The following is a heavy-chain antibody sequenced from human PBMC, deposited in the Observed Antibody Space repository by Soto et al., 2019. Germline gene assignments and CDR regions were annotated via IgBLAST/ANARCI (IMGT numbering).Heavy chain of an antibody. V-gene: IGHV2-5*02. D-gene: IGHD1-1*01. J-gene: IGHJ6*02. CDR2: IYWDDDK. CDR3: AHSKRLGGTYYDKGMDV. CDR1: GFSLSTNGVG. Sequence: QITLRESGPTLVKSGQTLTLTCTFSGFSLSTNGVGVGWIRQPPRKALEWLTLIYWDDDKRYSSSLKSRLTINRGTSTNQVVLTLTNMDPLDTATYYCAHSKRLGGTYYDKGMDVWGQGTTVTVSS.